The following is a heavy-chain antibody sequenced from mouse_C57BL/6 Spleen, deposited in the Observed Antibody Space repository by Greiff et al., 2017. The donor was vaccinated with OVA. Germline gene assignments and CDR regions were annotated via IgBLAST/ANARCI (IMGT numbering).Heavy chain of an antibody. J-gene: IGHJ3*01. Sequence: QVQLQQSGPGLVQPSQSLFLTCTVSGFSLTSYGVYWVRQSPGKGLEWLGVLWRGGSTDYNAASMSRLSITKDNSESQIFFKMNSLQADDTAIYYCAKSNYDYAWFAYWGQGTLVTVSA. CDR2: LWRGGST. CDR3: AKSNYDYAWFAY. CDR1: GFSLTSYG. V-gene: IGHV2-5*01. D-gene: IGHD2-4*01.